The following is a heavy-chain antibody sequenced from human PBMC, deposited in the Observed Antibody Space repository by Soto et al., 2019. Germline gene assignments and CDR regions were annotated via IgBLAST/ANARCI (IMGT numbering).Heavy chain of an antibody. V-gene: IGHV5-10-1*01. J-gene: IGHJ6*02. CDR1: GYSFTSYW. Sequence: GESLKISCKGPGYSFTSYWISWVRQMPGKGLEWMGRIDPSDSYTNYSPSFQGHVTISADKSISTAYLQWSSLKASDTAMYYCAAQSYCSSTSCLGPNYYYGMDVWGQGTTVTVSS. D-gene: IGHD2-2*01. CDR2: IDPSDSYT. CDR3: AAQSYCSSTSCLGPNYYYGMDV.